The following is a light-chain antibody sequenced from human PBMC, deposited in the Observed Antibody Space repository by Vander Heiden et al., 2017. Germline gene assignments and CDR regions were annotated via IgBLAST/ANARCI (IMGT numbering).Light chain of an antibody. CDR1: SSNIGINY. CDR2: RSN. V-gene: IGLV1-47*01. Sequence: HSVLTQPPSSSATPGQTVTISCSGSSSNIGINYVYWYQQLPGTAPKLLIYRSNQRPSGVSDRFSGSKSGTSASLAISGLRSEDEADYYCAAWDDNLSGLLFGGGTKLTLL. CDR3: AAWDDNLSGLL. J-gene: IGLJ2*01.